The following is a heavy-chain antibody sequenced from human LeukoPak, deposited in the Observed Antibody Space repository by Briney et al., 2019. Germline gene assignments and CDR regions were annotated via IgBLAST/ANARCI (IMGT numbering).Heavy chain of an antibody. CDR3: AKYRNDYVWGTPPDWFDP. D-gene: IGHD3-16*01. V-gene: IGHV3-23*01. Sequence: GSLRLSCAASGFTFSSYAMSWVRQAPGKGLEWVSAISGSGGSTYYADSVKGRFTISRDNSKNTLYLQMNSLRAEDTAVYYCAKYRNDYVWGTPPDWFDPWGQGTLVTVSS. CDR1: GFTFSSYA. J-gene: IGHJ5*02. CDR2: ISGSGGST.